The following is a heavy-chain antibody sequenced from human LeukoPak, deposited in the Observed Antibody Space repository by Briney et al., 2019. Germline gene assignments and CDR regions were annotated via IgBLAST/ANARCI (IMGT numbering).Heavy chain of an antibody. CDR3: TRLSGGNSDSYYYGLDV. D-gene: IGHD4-23*01. V-gene: IGHV3-73*01. Sequence: GGSLRLSCAASGFTFRTHGMHWVRQASGKGLEWVARIKTKAESYATAYVASVKGRFTISRDDSKNTAYLQMDSLKTEDTAMYYCTRLSGGNSDSYYYGLDVRGQGTTVTVSS. CDR2: IKTKAESYAT. CDR1: GFTFRTHG. J-gene: IGHJ6*02.